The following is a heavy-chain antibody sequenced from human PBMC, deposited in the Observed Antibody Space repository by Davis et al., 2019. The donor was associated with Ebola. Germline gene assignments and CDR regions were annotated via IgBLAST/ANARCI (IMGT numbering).Heavy chain of an antibody. CDR2: IYHSGST. CDR3: ARDPGGGSGRFDY. J-gene: IGHJ4*02. CDR1: GFSISSGYY. D-gene: IGHD3-10*01. V-gene: IGHV4-38-2*02. Sequence: PSESLSLSCTVSGFSISSGYYWGWIRQPPGKGLEWIGSIYHSGSTYYNPSLKRRVTISVDTSNNQFSLKLSSVSAAGTAVYYCARDPGGGSGRFDYWGQGTLVSVSS.